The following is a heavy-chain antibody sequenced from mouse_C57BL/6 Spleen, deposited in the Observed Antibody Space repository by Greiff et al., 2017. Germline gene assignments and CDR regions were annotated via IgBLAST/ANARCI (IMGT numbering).Heavy chain of an antibody. CDR2: ISYDGSN. J-gene: IGHJ3*01. CDR3: AREGDDYDAGAWFAY. D-gene: IGHD2-4*01. Sequence: DVQLQESGPGLVKPSQSLSLTCSVTGYSITSGYYWNWIRQFPGNKLEWMGYISYDGSNNYNPSLKNRISITRDTSKNQFFLKLNSVTTEDTATYYCAREGDDYDAGAWFAYWGQGTLVTVSA. V-gene: IGHV3-6*01. CDR1: GYSITSGYY.